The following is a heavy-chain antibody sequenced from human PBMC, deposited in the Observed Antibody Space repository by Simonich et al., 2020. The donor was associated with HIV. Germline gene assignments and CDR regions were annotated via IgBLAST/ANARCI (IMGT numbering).Heavy chain of an antibody. V-gene: IGHV4-34*01. CDR1: GGSFSGYY. CDR3: ARGGYCSGGSCYPLFSRYGMDV. Sequence: QVQLQQWGAGLLKPSETLSLTCAVYGGSFSGYYWSWIRQSPGKGLEWIGYIYYRGSTNYPPSLKSRVTISIDTSESQVSLKLSSGTAADTAVYYCARGGYCSGGSCYPLFSRYGMDVWGQGTTVTVSS. CDR2: IYYRGST. J-gene: IGHJ6*02. D-gene: IGHD2-15*01.